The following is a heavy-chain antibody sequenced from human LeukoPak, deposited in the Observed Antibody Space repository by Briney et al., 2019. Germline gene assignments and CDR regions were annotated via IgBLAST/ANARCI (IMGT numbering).Heavy chain of an antibody. J-gene: IGHJ5*02. D-gene: IGHD2-2*01. CDR2: INPNSGGT. CDR1: GYTFTSYY. V-gene: IGHV1-2*02. CDR3: ARDSDCSSTSCPNWFDP. Sequence: GASVKVSCKASGYTFTSYYMHWVRQAPGQGLEWMGWINPNSGGTNYAQKFQGRVTMTRDTSISTAYMELSRLRSDDTAVYYCARDSDCSSTSCPNWFDPWGQGTLVTVSS.